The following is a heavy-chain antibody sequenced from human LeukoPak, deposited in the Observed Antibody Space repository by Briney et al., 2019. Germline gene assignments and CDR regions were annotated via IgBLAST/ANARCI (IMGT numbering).Heavy chain of an antibody. CDR2: IKPDSGGT. V-gene: IGHV1-2*02. D-gene: IGHD3-22*01. Sequence: ASVKVSCKASGFTFSGYYLQWVRQAPGQGLDWMGWIKPDSGGTNYAQKFQGRVTMTRDTSIKTGYMELSRLRSDDTAMYYCARGGGYYDSSGYYYPRYMDVWGKGTTVTVSS. J-gene: IGHJ6*03. CDR3: ARGGGYYDSSGYYYPRYMDV. CDR1: GFTFSGYY.